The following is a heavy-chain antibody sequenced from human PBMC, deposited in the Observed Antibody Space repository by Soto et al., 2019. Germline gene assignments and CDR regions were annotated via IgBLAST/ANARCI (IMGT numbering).Heavy chain of an antibody. V-gene: IGHV1-8*01. CDR3: ARGLGYGDYDWSFDL. CDR1: GYTFTSYD. Sequence: QVQLVQSGAEVKKPGASVKVSCKASGYTFTSYDINWVRQATGQGLEWMGWVNPNSGNTGYAQKFEGRVTMTRNHSISTAYMELSSLRSEDTAVYYCARGLGYGDYDWSFDLWGRGTLVNVSS. CDR2: VNPNSGNT. J-gene: IGHJ2*01. D-gene: IGHD4-17*01.